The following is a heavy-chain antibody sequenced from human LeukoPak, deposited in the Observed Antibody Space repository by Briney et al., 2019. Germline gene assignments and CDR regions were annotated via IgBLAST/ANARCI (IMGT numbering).Heavy chain of an antibody. CDR1: GYTFTTYG. CDR3: AREGRVPAAITDAFDI. J-gene: IGHJ3*02. CDR2: INTYNGNP. D-gene: IGHD2-2*02. Sequence: ASVKVSCKASGYTFTTYGITWVRQAPGQGLEWMGWINTYNGNPHYAQKVQGGVTITADESTSTAYMELSSLRSEDTAVYYCAREGRVPAAITDAFDIWGQGTMVTVSS. V-gene: IGHV1-18*01.